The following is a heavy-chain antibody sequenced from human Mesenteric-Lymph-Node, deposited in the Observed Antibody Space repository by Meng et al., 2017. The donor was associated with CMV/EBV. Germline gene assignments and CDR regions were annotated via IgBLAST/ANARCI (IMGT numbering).Heavy chain of an antibody. CDR2: ISYDGSNK. CDR3: AKVHYYDGSGYSFDY. D-gene: IGHD3-22*01. CDR1: GFTFSSYG. Sequence: SGFTFSSYGMHWVRQAPGKGLEWVAVISYDGSNKYYADSVKGRFTISRDNSKNTLYLQMNSLRAEDTAVYYCAKVHYYDGSGYSFDYWGQGTLVTVSS. J-gene: IGHJ4*02. V-gene: IGHV3-30*18.